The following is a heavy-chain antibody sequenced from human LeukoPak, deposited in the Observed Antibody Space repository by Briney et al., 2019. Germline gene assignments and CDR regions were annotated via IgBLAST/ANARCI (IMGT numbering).Heavy chain of an antibody. D-gene: IGHD3-16*01. V-gene: IGHV3-23*01. CDR2: ISGSGGST. CDR1: GFTFSSYA. CDR3: ARATFRAFDI. J-gene: IGHJ3*02. Sequence: GGSLRLSCAASGFTFSSYAMSWVRQAPGKGLEWVSVISGSGGSTYYADSVKGRFTISRDNSKNTLYLQMNSLRAEDTAVYYCARATFRAFDIWGQGTMVTVSS.